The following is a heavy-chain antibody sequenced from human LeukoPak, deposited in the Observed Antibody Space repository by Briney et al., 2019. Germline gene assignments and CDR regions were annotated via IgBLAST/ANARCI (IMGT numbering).Heavy chain of an antibody. CDR3: ARDPGVTTFYFDS. CDR1: GFTFSRYG. Sequence: PGGSLRLSCVASGFTFSRYGMHWIRQAPGKGLEGVAVIWFDGSKRYYADSVKGRFTISRDDSKNMLYLQMSSLRVEDTAIYYCARDPGVTTFYFDSWGQGALVTVSS. V-gene: IGHV3-33*01. D-gene: IGHD4-17*01. CDR2: IWFDGSKR. J-gene: IGHJ4*02.